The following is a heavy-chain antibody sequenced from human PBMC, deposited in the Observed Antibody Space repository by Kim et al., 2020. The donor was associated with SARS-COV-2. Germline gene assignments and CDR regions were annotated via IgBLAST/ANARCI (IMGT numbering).Heavy chain of an antibody. D-gene: IGHD3-9*01. CDR2: IKSKTDGGTT. CDR3: TTWTSNYDILTGYYSNDY. Sequence: GGSLRLSCAASGFTFSNAWMSWVRQAPGKGLEWVGRIKSKTDGGTTDYAAPVKGRFTISRDDSKNTLYLQMNSLKTEDTAVYYCTTWTSNYDILTGYYSNDYWGQGTLVTVSS. CDR1: GFTFSNAW. J-gene: IGHJ4*02. V-gene: IGHV3-15*01.